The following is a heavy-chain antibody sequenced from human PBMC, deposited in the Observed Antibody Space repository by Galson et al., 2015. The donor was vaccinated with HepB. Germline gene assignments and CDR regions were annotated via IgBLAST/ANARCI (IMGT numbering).Heavy chain of an antibody. Sequence: SLRLSCAASGFTFSSYWMSWVRQAPGKGLEWVANIKEDGSEKYYVESVKGRLTISRDNAKNSLYLQMNSLRAEDTAVYYCARVVSVHSGGYYYEAFDIWGQGTTVTVSS. CDR1: GFTFSSYW. D-gene: IGHD3-22*01. V-gene: IGHV3-7*03. CDR2: IKEDGSEK. CDR3: ARVVSVHSGGYYYEAFDI. J-gene: IGHJ3*02.